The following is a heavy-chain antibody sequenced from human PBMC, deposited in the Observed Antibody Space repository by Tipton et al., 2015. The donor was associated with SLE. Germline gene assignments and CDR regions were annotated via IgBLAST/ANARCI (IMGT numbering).Heavy chain of an antibody. D-gene: IGHD2/OR15-2a*01. CDR1: GGSINSRSYY. Sequence: TLSLTCTVSGGSINSRSYYWGWIRQPPGKSLEWIGSIYYTGSTYYNPSLKSRVAISVDTSKNQFSLKLSSVTAADTAVYYCARDLLSWDAFDIWGQGTMVTVSS. V-gene: IGHV4-39*07. CDR3: ARDLLSWDAFDI. CDR2: IYYTGST. J-gene: IGHJ3*02.